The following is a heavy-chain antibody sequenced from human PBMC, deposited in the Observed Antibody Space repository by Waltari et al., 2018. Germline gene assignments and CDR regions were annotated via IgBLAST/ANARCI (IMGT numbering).Heavy chain of an antibody. Sequence: QVQLVQSGSELKKPGASVKVSCKTSGYSFTNFPMNWVRQAPGQGLEWMGWMNPNSGKTDYAQKFQGRVTMTRNTSISTAYMELSSLRSEDTAVYYCARGYPFSFYGSGTYYNVYDYWGQGTLVTVSS. CDR3: ARGYPFSFYGSGTYYNVYDY. V-gene: IGHV1-8*02. J-gene: IGHJ4*02. CDR1: GYSFTNFP. D-gene: IGHD3-10*01. CDR2: MNPNSGKT.